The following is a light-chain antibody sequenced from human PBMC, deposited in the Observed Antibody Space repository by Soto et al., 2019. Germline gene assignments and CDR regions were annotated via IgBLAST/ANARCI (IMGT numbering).Light chain of an antibody. V-gene: IGKV3-20*01. CDR3: HQFGGQPYT. CDR1: QSFSSAY. J-gene: IGKJ2*01. Sequence: DIELTQSPGTLSLSPGERATLSCRASQSFSSAYLACYQQRPGQAPRLLIYAASSRAAGIPDRFSGSGSGTDFTLTISSLEPEDFAVYYCHQFGGQPYTFGQGTKLEIK. CDR2: AAS.